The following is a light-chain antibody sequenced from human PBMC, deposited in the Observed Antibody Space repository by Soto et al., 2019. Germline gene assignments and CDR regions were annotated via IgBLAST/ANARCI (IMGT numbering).Light chain of an antibody. J-gene: IGKJ5*01. CDR1: QSVSTR. V-gene: IGKV3-11*01. CDR3: QQRSHWPPVT. Sequence: EIVLTQSPATLSLSPGEGATLSCRASQSVSTRLAWYQQKPGQAPRLLIYDISTRAPGIPARFSGNGSATDFTLTISSLEPDDFAIYHCQQRSHWPPVTFGQGTRLEI. CDR2: DIS.